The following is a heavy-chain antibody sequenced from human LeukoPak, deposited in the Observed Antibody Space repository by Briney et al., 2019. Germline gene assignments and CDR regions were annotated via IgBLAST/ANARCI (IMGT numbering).Heavy chain of an antibody. CDR1: GGSISGYY. CDR3: ARGIESYGDYGY. J-gene: IGHJ4*02. CDR2: MYKSGST. V-gene: IGHV4-59*01. D-gene: IGHD4-17*01. Sequence: PSEXXXXXCTVSGGSISGYYWSWIRQPPGKGLEWIAYMYKSGSTNYNPSLKSRVTISIDTSKNQFSLKLSSLTAADTAIYYCARGIESYGDYGYWGQGILVTVSS.